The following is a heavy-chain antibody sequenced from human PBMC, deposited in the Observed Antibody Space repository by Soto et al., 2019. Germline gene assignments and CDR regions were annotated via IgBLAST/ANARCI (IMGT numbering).Heavy chain of an antibody. CDR2: INHSGST. D-gene: IGHD5-12*01. Sequence: SETLSLTCAVYGGSFSGYYWSWIRQPPGKGLEWIGEINHSGSTNYNPSLKSRVTISVDTSKNQFSLKLSSVTAADTAVYYCARGGKRWLQLDYWGQGTLVTSPQ. J-gene: IGHJ4*02. V-gene: IGHV4-34*01. CDR3: ARGGKRWLQLDY. CDR1: GGSFSGYY.